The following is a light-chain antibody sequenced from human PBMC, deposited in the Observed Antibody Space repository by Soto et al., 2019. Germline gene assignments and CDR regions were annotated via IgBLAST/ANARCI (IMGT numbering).Light chain of an antibody. CDR3: GSYTGSSTSWV. CDR2: DVS. CDR1: SSDVGGNKY. J-gene: IGLJ3*02. V-gene: IGLV2-14*03. Sequence: QSALTQPASVSGSPGQSITISCTGTSSDVGGNKYVSWYQHHPGKAPKRMIYDVSSRPSGVSNRFSGSKSDNMASLTISGLQAEDEADYYCGSYTGSSTSWVFGGGTKLTVL.